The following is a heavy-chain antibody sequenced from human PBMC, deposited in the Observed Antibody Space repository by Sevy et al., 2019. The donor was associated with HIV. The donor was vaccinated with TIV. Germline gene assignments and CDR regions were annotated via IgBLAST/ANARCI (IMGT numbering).Heavy chain of an antibody. J-gene: IGHJ5*02. CDR2: IYHSGST. D-gene: IGHD4-17*01. Sequence: SETLSLTCAVSGGSISSGGYSWSWIRQPPGKGLEGIGYIYHSGSTYYNPSLKSRVTISVDRSKNQFSLKLSSVTAADTAVYYCARDYGGNSGWFDPWGQGTLVTVSS. CDR3: ARDYGGNSGWFDP. CDR1: GGSISSGGYS. V-gene: IGHV4-30-2*01.